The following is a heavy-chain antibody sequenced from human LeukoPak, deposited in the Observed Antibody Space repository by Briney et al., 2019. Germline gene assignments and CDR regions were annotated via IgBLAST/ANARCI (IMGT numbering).Heavy chain of an antibody. CDR3: ARDGRQDGRFEY. J-gene: IGHJ4*02. CDR2: ISAYNGNT. V-gene: IGHV1-18*01. Sequence: ASVKVSCKASGYTFTSYGISWVRQAPGQGPEWMGWISAYNGNTYCAQNLQGRVTMTTDTSTSTAYMELRSLSSDDTAVYYCARDGRQDGRFEYWGQGTLVTVSS. CDR1: GYTFTSYG.